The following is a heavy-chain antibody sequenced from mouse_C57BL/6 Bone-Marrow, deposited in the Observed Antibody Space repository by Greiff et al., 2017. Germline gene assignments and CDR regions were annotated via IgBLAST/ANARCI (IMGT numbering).Heavy chain of an antibody. CDR3: ARGKIGGVREGY. CDR2: IDPSDSYT. J-gene: IGHJ2*01. V-gene: IGHV1-69*01. CDR1: GYTFTSYW. Sequence: QVQLQQPGAELVMPGASVKLSCKASGYTFTSYWMHWVKQRPGQGLEWIGEIDPSDSYTNYNQKFKGKSTLTVDKSSSTAYMQLSSLTSEDSAVYYCARGKIGGVREGYWGQGTTLTVSS. D-gene: IGHD1-1*02.